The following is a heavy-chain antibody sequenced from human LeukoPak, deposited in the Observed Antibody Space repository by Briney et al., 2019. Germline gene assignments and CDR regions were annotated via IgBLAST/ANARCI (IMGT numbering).Heavy chain of an antibody. CDR2: INPSGGGT. CDR3: ARDDVVAAPCNYGLDI. CDR1: GCTLTAYS. Sequence: ASVKVSCRASGCTLTAYSIHWVRQAPGQGLEWIGIINPSGGGTNYAQKFQGRVTMTTETSTSTVYMELSSLRSEDTAVFYCARDDVVAAPCNYGLDIEGQGTTVTVSS. D-gene: IGHD6-19*01. V-gene: IGHV1-46*01. J-gene: IGHJ6*02.